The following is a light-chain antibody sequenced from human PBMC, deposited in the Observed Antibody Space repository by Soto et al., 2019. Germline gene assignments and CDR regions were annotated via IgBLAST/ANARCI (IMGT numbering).Light chain of an antibody. J-gene: IGKJ2*01. CDR1: QGISSY. V-gene: IGKV1-8*01. CDR2: AAS. Sequence: AIRMTQSPSSLSASTGDRVTITCRASQGISSYLAWYQQKPGKAPKLLIYAASTLQSGVPSRFSGSGSGTDFTLTISCLQSEDFATYYCQQYYSYPPTLVQRTKVDTK. CDR3: QQYYSYPPT.